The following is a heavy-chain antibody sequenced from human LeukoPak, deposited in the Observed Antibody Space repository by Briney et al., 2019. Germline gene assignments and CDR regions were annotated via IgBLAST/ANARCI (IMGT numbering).Heavy chain of an antibody. CDR2: ISWNSGSI. Sequence: GRSLRLSCAASGFTFDDYAMHWVRQAPGKGLEWVSGISWNSGSIGYADSVKGRFTISRDNAKNSLYLQMNSLRAEDMALYYCVRGSSSSEVFDYWGQGTLVTVSS. J-gene: IGHJ4*02. CDR1: GFTFDDYA. CDR3: VRGSSSSEVFDY. V-gene: IGHV3-9*03. D-gene: IGHD6-6*01.